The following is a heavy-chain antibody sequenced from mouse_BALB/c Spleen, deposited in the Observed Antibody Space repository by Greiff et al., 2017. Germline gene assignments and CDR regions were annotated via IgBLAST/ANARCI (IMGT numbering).Heavy chain of an antibody. V-gene: IGHV1-5*01. D-gene: IGHD2-1*01. Sequence: VQLQQSGTVLARPGASVKMSCKASGYTFTSYWMHWVKQRPGQGLEWIGAIYPGNSDTSYNQKFKGKAKLTAVTSTSTAYMELSSLTNEDSAGYYCTRALYGNAMDYWGQGTSVTVSS. CDR3: TRALYGNAMDY. J-gene: IGHJ4*01. CDR1: GYTFTSYW. CDR2: IYPGNSDT.